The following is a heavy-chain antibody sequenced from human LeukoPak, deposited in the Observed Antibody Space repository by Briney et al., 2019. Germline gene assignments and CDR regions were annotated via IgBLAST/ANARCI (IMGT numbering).Heavy chain of an antibody. V-gene: IGHV3-23*01. CDR2: ISASGSAT. CDR3: AKSSYYDASGYYREYYFDY. J-gene: IGHJ4*02. CDR1: GFIFSNYG. Sequence: GGSLRLSCAASGFIFSNYGMNWVRQAPGKGLEWVAAISASGSATSYADSVRGRFTISRDNSKSTTYLQMNSLRDEDTAVYYCAKSSYYDASGYYREYYFDYWGQGTLVTVSS. D-gene: IGHD3-22*01.